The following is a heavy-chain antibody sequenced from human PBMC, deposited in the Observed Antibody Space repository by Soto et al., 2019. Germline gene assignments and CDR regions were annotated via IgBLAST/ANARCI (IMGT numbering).Heavy chain of an antibody. CDR3: AKDSRVVAATGEWFDP. J-gene: IGHJ5*02. D-gene: IGHD2-15*01. V-gene: IGHV3-23*01. CDR2: ISGSGGST. CDR1: GFTFSSYA. Sequence: GGSLRLSCAASGFTFSSYAMSWVRQAPGKGLEWVSAISGSGGSTYYADSVKGRFTISRDNSKNTLYLQMNSLRAEDTAVYYCAKDSRVVAATGEWFDPWGQGTLVTVSS.